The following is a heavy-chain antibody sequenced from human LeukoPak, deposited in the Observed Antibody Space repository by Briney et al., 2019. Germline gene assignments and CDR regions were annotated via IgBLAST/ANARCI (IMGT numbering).Heavy chain of an antibody. CDR2: MNPNSGDT. CDR3: ARVPGYSSSWSPLALDY. Sequence: ASVKVSCKASGYTFTSYDINWVRQAPGQGLEWMGWMNPNSGDTGYPQKFQGRVTITRNTSISTAYMEVTSLRSEDTAVYYCARVPGYSSSWSPLALDYWGQGTLVTVSS. J-gene: IGHJ4*02. V-gene: IGHV1-8*01. D-gene: IGHD6-13*01. CDR1: GYTFTSYD.